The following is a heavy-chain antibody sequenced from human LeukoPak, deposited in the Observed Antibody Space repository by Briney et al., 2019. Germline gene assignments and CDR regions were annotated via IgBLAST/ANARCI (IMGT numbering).Heavy chain of an antibody. D-gene: IGHD4-11*01. CDR3: ARGVRGGDYSNSGDYYMYV. V-gene: IGHV4-39*07. Sequence: PSETLSLTCTVSGGSISSCSYHWSWIRQPLGKGLEWIGEINHSGSTNYNPSLKSRITISVDTSKNQFSLKLRSVTAADTAVYYCARGVRGGDYSNSGDYYMYVWGKGTTVTVSS. J-gene: IGHJ6*03. CDR2: INHSGST. CDR1: GGSISSCSYH.